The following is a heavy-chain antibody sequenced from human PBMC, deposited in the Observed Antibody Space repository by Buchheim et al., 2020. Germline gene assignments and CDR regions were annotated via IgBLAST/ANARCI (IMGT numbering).Heavy chain of an antibody. CDR1: GGSISSSSYY. Sequence: QLQLQESGPGLVKPSETLSLTCTVSGGSISSSSYYWGWIRQPPGKGLEWIGSIYYSGSTYYNPSLKSRVTISVDTSKNQFSLKLSSVTAADTAVYYCARHVRSSLRFLEWSDYYYGMDVWGQGTT. CDR3: ARHVRSSLRFLEWSDYYYGMDV. CDR2: IYYSGST. D-gene: IGHD3-3*01. V-gene: IGHV4-39*01. J-gene: IGHJ6*02.